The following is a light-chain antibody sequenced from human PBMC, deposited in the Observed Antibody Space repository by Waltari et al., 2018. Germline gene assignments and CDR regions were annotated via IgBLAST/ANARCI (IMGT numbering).Light chain of an antibody. CDR2: DVK. CDR3: CSYAGADTSVI. Sequence: QSALTQPRSVSGSPGQSVTISCTGTSSDVAGYDFVSWYQHYPGKAPKLIIYDVKKRPPGVPDRFSGSKSGNTASLTISGLLNEDEADYYCCSYAGADTSVIFGGGTTLTVL. J-gene: IGLJ2*01. V-gene: IGLV2-11*01. CDR1: SSDVAGYDF.